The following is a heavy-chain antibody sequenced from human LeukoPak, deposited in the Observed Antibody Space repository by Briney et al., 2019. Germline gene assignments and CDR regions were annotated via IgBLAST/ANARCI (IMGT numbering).Heavy chain of an antibody. V-gene: IGHV4-34*01. CDR1: GGSFSGYY. J-gene: IGHJ5*02. CDR2: INHSGST. CDR3: ARLRRQQLVPTNWFDP. D-gene: IGHD6-13*01. Sequence: SETLSLTCAVYGGSFSGYYWSWIRQPPGKGLEWIGEINHSGSTNYNPSLKSRVTISVDTSKNQFSLKLSSVTAADTAVYYCARLRRQQLVPTNWFDPWGQGTLVTVSS.